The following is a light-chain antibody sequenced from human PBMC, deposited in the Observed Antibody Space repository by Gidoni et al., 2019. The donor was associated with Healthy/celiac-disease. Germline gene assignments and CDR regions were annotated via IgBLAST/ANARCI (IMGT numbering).Light chain of an antibody. CDR1: SSDVGGYNY. CDR3: SSYTSSSTLYV. V-gene: IGLV2-14*01. J-gene: IGLJ1*01. Sequence: QPASVSGSPGQSITISCTGTSSDVGGYNYVSWYQQHPGKAPKLMIYEVSNRPSGVSNRFSGSKSGTTATLTISGLQAEDEADYYCSSYTSSSTLYVFGTGTKVTVL. CDR2: EVS.